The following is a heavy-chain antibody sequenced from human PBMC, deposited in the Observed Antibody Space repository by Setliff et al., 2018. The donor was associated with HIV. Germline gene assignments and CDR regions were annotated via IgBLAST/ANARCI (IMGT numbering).Heavy chain of an antibody. CDR2: IYTSGTT. CDR3: ARIASVAGAYYFDY. V-gene: IGHV4-4*07. D-gene: IGHD2-21*01. Sequence: KSSETLSLTCTVSGGSISSYYWSWIRQPAGKGLEWIGRIYTSGTTNYKPSLNSRVTMSVDTSKNQFSLKLYSATAADTAVYYCARIASVAGAYYFDYWGQGTLVTVSS. J-gene: IGHJ4*02. CDR1: GGSISSYY.